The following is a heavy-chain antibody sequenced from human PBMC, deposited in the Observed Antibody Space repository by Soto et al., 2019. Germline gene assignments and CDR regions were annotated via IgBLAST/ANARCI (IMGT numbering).Heavy chain of an antibody. Sequence: NPSETLSLTCTVSGGSISSGDYYWSWIRQPPGKGLEWIGYIYYSGSTYYNPSLKSRVTISVDTSKNQFSLKLSSVTAADTAVYYCARHGTKVYFDYWGQGTRVTVSS. J-gene: IGHJ4*02. D-gene: IGHD2-8*01. CDR3: ARHGTKVYFDY. V-gene: IGHV4-30-4*01. CDR2: IYYSGST. CDR1: GGSISSGDYY.